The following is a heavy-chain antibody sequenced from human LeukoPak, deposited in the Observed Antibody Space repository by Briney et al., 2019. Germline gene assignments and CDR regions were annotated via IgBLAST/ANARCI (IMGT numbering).Heavy chain of an antibody. CDR2: INHSGST. V-gene: IGHV4-34*01. J-gene: IGHJ4*02. Sequence: SETLSLTCAVYGGSFRGYYWSWIRQPPGKGLEWIGEINHSGSTNYNPSLKSRVTISVDTSKNQFSLKLSSVTAADTAVYYCARGPGYSGSYIGDNYFDYWGQGTLVTVSS. D-gene: IGHD1-26*01. CDR1: GGSFRGYY. CDR3: ARGPGYSGSYIGDNYFDY.